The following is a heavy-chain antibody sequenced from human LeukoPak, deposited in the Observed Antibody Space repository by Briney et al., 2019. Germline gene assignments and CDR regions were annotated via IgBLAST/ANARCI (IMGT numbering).Heavy chain of an antibody. CDR1: GGTFSSYA. CDR2: IIPIFGTA. V-gene: IGHV1-69*05. D-gene: IGHD3-22*01. CDR3: ARGGFHYDSSGYFGY. Sequence: SVNVSCKASGGTFSSYAISWVRQAPGQGLEWMGGIIPIFGTANYAQKFQGRVTITTDESTSTAYMELSSLRSEDTAVYYCARGGFHYDSSGYFGYWGQGTLVTVSS. J-gene: IGHJ4*02.